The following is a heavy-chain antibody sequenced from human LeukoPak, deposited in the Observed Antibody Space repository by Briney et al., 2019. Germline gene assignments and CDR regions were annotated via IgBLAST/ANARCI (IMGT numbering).Heavy chain of an antibody. V-gene: IGHV3-30-3*01. CDR3: ARTRVPAAIAFDY. J-gene: IGHJ4*02. CDR1: GFTFSSYA. D-gene: IGHD2-2*02. CDR2: ISYDGSNK. Sequence: PGGSLRLSCAASGFTFSSYAMHWVRQAPGKGLEWVAVISYDGSNKYYADSVKGRFTISRDNSKNTLYLQMNSLRAEDTAVYYCARTRVPAAIAFDYWGQGTLVTVSS.